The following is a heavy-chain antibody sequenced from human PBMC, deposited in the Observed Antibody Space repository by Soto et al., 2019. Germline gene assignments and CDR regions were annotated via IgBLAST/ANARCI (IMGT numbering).Heavy chain of an antibody. CDR3: ARLSWVWLPDYYYYYMDV. CDR1: GGSIGSYY. CDR2: IYYSGST. Sequence: PSETLSLSCTVLGGSIGSYYWSWIRQPPGKGLEWIGYIYYSGSTNYNPSLKSRVTISVDTSKNQFSLKLSSVTAADTAVYYCARLSWVWLPDYYYYYMDVWGKGTTVTVSS. V-gene: IGHV4-59*01. D-gene: IGHD5-12*01. J-gene: IGHJ6*03.